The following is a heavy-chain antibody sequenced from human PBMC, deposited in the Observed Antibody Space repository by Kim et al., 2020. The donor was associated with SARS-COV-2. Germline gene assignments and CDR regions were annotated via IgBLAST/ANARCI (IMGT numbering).Heavy chain of an antibody. Sequence: NGRLPISRHTSKDTLYLQMNSLRAEDTAVYYCAKGAIGGLVPSNFDYWGQGTLVTVSS. D-gene: IGHD3-9*01. J-gene: IGHJ4*02. CDR3: AKGAIGGLVPSNFDY. V-gene: IGHV3-23*01.